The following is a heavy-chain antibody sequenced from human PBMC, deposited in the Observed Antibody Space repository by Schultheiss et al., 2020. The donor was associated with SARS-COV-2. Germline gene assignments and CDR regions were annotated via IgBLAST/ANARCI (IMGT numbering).Heavy chain of an antibody. Sequence: ASVKVSCKASGGTFSTYGVTWVRQAPGQGLEWMGWITAYNGHAEYSQNFQGRVTMTTDRSTSTAYMELRSLRSDDTAVYYCARGVPGFEEEGFDYWGQGTLVTVSS. CDR1: GGTFSTYG. CDR3: ARGVPGFEEEGFDY. CDR2: ITAYNGHA. V-gene: IGHV1-18*01. D-gene: IGHD3-10*02. J-gene: IGHJ4*02.